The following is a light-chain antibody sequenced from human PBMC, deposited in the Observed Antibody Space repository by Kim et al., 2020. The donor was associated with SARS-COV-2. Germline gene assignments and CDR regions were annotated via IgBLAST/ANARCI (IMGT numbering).Light chain of an antibody. Sequence: GHSITIYCTGTSSDIGGYNYVAWYQQHPGKAPKLLIYDVNKLPSGVSNRFSVSKSGNTASLTISGLQAEDESDYYCSSHTRSSTYVFGTGTKVTVL. J-gene: IGLJ1*01. CDR1: SSDIGGYNY. CDR2: DVN. CDR3: SSHTRSSTYV. V-gene: IGLV2-14*04.